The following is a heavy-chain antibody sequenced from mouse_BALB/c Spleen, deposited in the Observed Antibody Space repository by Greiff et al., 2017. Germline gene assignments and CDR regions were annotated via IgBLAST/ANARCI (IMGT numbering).Heavy chain of an antibody. CDR3: ARVYYYGSSYYFDY. D-gene: IGHD1-1*01. CDR1: GYTFTSYW. CDR2: IDPSDSET. Sequence: QVQLKQPGAELVKPGAPVKLSCKASGYTFTSYWMNWVKQRPGRGLEWIGRIDPSDSETHYNQKFKDKATLTVDKSSSTAYIQLSSLTSEDSAVYYCARVYYYGSSYYFDYWGQGTTLTVSS. V-gene: IGHV1-69*02. J-gene: IGHJ2*01.